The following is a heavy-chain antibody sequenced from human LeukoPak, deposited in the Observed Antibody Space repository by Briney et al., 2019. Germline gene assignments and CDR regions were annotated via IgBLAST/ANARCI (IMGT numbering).Heavy chain of an antibody. CDR2: ISDRSSTI. CDR3: AAPSDSSSWYYFDY. J-gene: IGHJ4*02. Sequence: GGSLRLSCVASGFTFSSYSMNCVRQAPGKGLEWVSYISDRSSTIFYADSVKGRFTTSRDNSKNTLYLQMNSLRAKDTAIDYCAAPSDSSSWYYFDYWGQGTLVTVSS. V-gene: IGHV3-48*01. D-gene: IGHD6-13*01. CDR1: GFTFSSYS.